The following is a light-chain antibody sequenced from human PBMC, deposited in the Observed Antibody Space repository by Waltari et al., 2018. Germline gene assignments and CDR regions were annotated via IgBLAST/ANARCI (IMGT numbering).Light chain of an antibody. J-gene: IGKJ1*01. CDR2: AAS. CDR3: QQSYSTLVT. V-gene: IGKV1-39*01. Sequence: DIQMTQSPSSLSASVGDRVTITCRASQSISSYLNWYQQKPGKAPKLQIYAASSLKSGVPSRFSGSGSGTDFTLTISSLQPEDFATYYCQQSYSTLVTFGQGTKVEIK. CDR1: QSISSY.